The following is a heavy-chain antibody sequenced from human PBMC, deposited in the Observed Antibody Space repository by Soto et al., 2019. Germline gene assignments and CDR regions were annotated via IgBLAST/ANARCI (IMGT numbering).Heavy chain of an antibody. D-gene: IGHD3-3*01. V-gene: IGHV3-15*01. CDR1: GFTFSSSG. Sequence: GGSLRLSCAASGFTFSSSGMTWVRQAPGKGLEWVGRIKSKTDGGTTDYAAPVKGRFTISRDDSKNTLYLQMNSLKTEDTAVYYCTTDLLEWLLSKAHYYYGMDVWGQGTTVTVSS. CDR2: IKSKTDGGTT. J-gene: IGHJ6*02. CDR3: TTDLLEWLLSKAHYYYGMDV.